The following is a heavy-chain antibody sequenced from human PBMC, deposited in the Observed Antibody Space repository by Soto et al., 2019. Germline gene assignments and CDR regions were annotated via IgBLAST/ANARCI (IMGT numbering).Heavy chain of an antibody. CDR1: GFTFSSYG. Sequence: QVQLVESGGGVVQPGRSLRLSCAASGFTFSSYGMHWVRQAPGKGLEWVAVISYDGSNKYYADSVKGRFTISRDNSKNTLYLQMNSLRAEDTAVYYCARDPPRSGPVYWGQGALVTVSS. J-gene: IGHJ4*02. D-gene: IGHD6-19*01. V-gene: IGHV3-30*03. CDR2: ISYDGSNK. CDR3: ARDPPRSGPVY.